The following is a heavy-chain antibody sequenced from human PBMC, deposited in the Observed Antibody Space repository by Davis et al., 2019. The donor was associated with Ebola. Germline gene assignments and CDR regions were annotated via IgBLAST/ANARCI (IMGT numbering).Heavy chain of an antibody. CDR1: RGSISSSSYY. J-gene: IGHJ5*02. Sequence: MPSETLSLTCTVPRGSISSSSYYWGWIRQPPGKGLEWIGSIYYSGSTYYNPSLKSRVTISVDTSKNQFSLKLSSVTAADTAVYYCARTVLQGWFDPWGQGTLVTVSS. CDR3: ARTVLQGWFDP. V-gene: IGHV4-39*07. CDR2: IYYSGST. D-gene: IGHD2/OR15-2a*01.